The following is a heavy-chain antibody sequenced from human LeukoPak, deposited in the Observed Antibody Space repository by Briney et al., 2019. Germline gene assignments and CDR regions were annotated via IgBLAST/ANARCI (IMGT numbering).Heavy chain of an antibody. J-gene: IGHJ4*02. D-gene: IGHD6-13*01. Sequence: GGSLRLSCAASGFTFSSYSMNWVRQAPGKGLEWVSYISSSSSTIYYADSVKGRFTISRDNAKNSLYLQMNSLRAEDTAVYYCARYPIAALYYFDYWGQGTLVTVSS. CDR1: GFTFSSYS. CDR3: ARYPIAALYYFDY. V-gene: IGHV3-48*01. CDR2: ISSSSSTI.